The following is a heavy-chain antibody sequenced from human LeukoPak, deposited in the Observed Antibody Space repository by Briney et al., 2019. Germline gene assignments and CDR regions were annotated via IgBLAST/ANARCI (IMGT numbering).Heavy chain of an antibody. CDR3: AKGGYDFWSGYPRFDP. V-gene: IGHV3-23*01. CDR1: GFTFSSYA. J-gene: IGHJ5*02. D-gene: IGHD3-3*01. Sequence: QPGGSLRLSCAASGFTFSSYAMSWVRQAPGKGLEWASAISGSGGSTYYADSVKGRFTISRDNSKNTLYLQMNSLRAEDTAVYYCAKGGYDFWSGYPRFDPWGQGTLVTVSS. CDR2: ISGSGGST.